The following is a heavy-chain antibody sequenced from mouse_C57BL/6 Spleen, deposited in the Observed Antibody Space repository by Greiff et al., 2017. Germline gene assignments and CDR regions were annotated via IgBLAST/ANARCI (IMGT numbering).Heavy chain of an antibody. CDR2: IDPSDSET. Sequence: VQLQQSGAELVRPGSSVKLSCKASGYTFTSYWMHWVKQRPIQGLEWIGNIDPSDSETHYNQKFKDKATLTVDKSSSTAYMQLSSLTSEDSAVYYCALYYDYDDYAMDYWGQGTSVTVSS. J-gene: IGHJ4*01. D-gene: IGHD2-4*01. CDR3: ALYYDYDDYAMDY. V-gene: IGHV1-52*01. CDR1: GYTFTSYW.